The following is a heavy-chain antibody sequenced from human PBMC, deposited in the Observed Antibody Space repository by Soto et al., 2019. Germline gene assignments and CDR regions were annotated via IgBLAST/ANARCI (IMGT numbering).Heavy chain of an antibody. Sequence: VQLVESGGGVVQPGRSLRLSCAASGFTFSDYAMHWVRQAPGKGLEWVAVVFHDGRNTHYADSVKGRFTISRDSSKNTVSLEVTSLRAEDTAVYYCAKGGRQWLVTSDFNYCGQGALVTVSS. J-gene: IGHJ4*02. D-gene: IGHD6-19*01. CDR2: VFHDGRNT. V-gene: IGHV3-30*18. CDR3: AKGGRQWLVTSDFNY. CDR1: GFTFSDYA.